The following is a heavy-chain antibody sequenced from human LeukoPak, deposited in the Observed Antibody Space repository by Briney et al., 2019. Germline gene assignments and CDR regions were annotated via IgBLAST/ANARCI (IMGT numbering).Heavy chain of an antibody. CDR3: ATYGRGDYYYMDV. D-gene: IGHD2-15*01. J-gene: IGHJ6*03. CDR1: GYTFTGYY. Sequence: EASVKVSCKASGYTFTGYYMHWVRQATGQGLEWMGWMNPNSGNTGYAQKFQGRVTITRNTSISTAYMELSSLRSEDTAVYYCATYGRGDYYYMDVWGKGTTVTVSS. V-gene: IGHV1-8*03. CDR2: MNPNSGNT.